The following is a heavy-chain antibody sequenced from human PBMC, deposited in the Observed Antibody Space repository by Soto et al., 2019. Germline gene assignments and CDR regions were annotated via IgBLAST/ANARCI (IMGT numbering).Heavy chain of an antibody. Sequence: PGGSLRLSCAASGFTFSSYAMSWVRQAPGKGLEWVSVISGSGGSTYYADSVKGRFTISRDNSKNTLYLQMNSLRAEDTAVYYCARAPITRGYIWGSYRYTDGNAGYYYYMDVWGKGTTVTVSS. CDR1: GFTFSSYA. D-gene: IGHD3-16*02. CDR3: ARAPITRGYIWGSYRYTDGNAGYYYYMDV. V-gene: IGHV3-23*01. J-gene: IGHJ6*03. CDR2: ISGSGGST.